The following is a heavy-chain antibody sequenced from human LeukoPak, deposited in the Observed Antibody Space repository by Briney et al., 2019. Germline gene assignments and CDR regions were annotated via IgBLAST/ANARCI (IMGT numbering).Heavy chain of an antibody. Sequence: SETLSLTCTVSGGSISSSSYYWGWIRQPPGKGLEWIGSIYYSGSTYYNPSLKSRVTISVDTSKNQFSLKLSSVTAADTAVYYCAKASSWYHGPYYYYGMDVWGQGTTVTVSS. CDR3: AKASSWYHGPYYYYGMDV. V-gene: IGHV4-39*01. J-gene: IGHJ6*02. D-gene: IGHD6-13*01. CDR1: GGSISSSSYY. CDR2: IYYSGST.